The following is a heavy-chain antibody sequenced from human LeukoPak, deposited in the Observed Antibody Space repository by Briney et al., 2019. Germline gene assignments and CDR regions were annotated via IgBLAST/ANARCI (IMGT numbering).Heavy chain of an antibody. D-gene: IGHD3-10*01. CDR3: ARVRMVRGVVGDY. CDR1: GGSISSSSYY. J-gene: IGHJ4*02. V-gene: IGHV4-39*01. CDR2: IYYSGST. Sequence: SETLSLTCTVSGGSISSSSYYWGWIRQPPGKGLEWIGSIYYSGSTYYNPSLKSRVTISVDTSKNQFSLKLSSVTAADTAVYYCARVRMVRGVVGDYWGQGTLVTVSS.